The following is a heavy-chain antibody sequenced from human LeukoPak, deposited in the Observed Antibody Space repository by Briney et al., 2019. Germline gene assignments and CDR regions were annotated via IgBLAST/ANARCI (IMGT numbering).Heavy chain of an antibody. D-gene: IGHD3-22*01. J-gene: IGHJ4*02. V-gene: IGHV3-48*04. CDR3: AREVRYYDSSGYWETLDY. CDR1: GFTFSSYS. Sequence: GGSLRLSCAASGFTFSSYSMNWVRQAPGKGPEWVSYISSSSSTIYYADSVKGRFTISRDNAKNSLYLQMNSLRAEDTAVYYCAREVRYYDSSGYWETLDYWGQGTLVTVSS. CDR2: ISSSSSTI.